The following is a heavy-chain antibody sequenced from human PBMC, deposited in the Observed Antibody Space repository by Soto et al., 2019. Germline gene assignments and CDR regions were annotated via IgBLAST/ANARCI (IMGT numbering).Heavy chain of an antibody. Sequence: GGSLRLSCAASGFTVSSNYMSWVRQAPGKGLEWVSVIYSGGSTYYADSVKGRFTISRDNSKNTVYLQMNSLRAEDTAVYYCVKGEYYYDGSAYYPFDYWGQGRMVTVSS. CDR1: GFTVSSNY. D-gene: IGHD3-22*01. V-gene: IGHV3-66*01. J-gene: IGHJ4*02. CDR2: IYSGGST. CDR3: VKGEYYYDGSAYYPFDY.